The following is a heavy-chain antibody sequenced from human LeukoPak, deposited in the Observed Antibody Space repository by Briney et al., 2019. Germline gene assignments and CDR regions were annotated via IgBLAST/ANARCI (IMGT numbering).Heavy chain of an antibody. Sequence: SETLSLTCTVSGGSISSGGYYWSWIRQPPGKGLGWIGYIYHSGSTYYNPSLKSRVTISVDRSKNQFSLKLSSVTAADTAVYYCARDSITIFGVVTNAFDIWGQGTMVTVSS. CDR2: IYHSGST. D-gene: IGHD3-3*01. V-gene: IGHV4-30-2*01. CDR1: GGSISSGGYY. J-gene: IGHJ3*02. CDR3: ARDSITIFGVVTNAFDI.